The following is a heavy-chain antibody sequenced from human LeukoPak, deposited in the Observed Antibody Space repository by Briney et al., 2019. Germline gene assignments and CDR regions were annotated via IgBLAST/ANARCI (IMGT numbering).Heavy chain of an antibody. CDR3: ARGGHRQKEF. CDR2: IKHDGSDK. CDR1: GFTLSNYW. D-gene: IGHD3-10*01. V-gene: IGHV3-7*01. Sequence: PGGSLRLSCSASGFTLSNYWMTWVRQSPGKGREWVAIIKHDGSDKYCVDSVKGRFTISRDHAKNSLYLQMSSLRAEDTAVYYCARGGHRQKEFWGQGTLVTVSS. J-gene: IGHJ4*02.